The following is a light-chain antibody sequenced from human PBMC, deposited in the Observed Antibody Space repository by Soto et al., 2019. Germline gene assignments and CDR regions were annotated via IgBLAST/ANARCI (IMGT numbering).Light chain of an antibody. CDR1: QSVSSN. V-gene: IGKV3-15*01. Sequence: EIVMTQSPATLSVSPGERATLSCRASQSVSSNLEWYQQKPGQAPRLLIYGASTRGTGIPVRFIGSGSGTEVTLTISSLPSEDFAVYYCQQYNDWPRGTFGQGTKLEIK. CDR2: GAS. J-gene: IGKJ2*02. CDR3: QQYNDWPRGT.